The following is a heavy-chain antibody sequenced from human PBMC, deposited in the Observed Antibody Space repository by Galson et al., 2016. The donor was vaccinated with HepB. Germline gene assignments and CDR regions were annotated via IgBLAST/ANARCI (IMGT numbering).Heavy chain of an antibody. J-gene: IGHJ4*02. CDR1: GYRFSSYW. V-gene: IGHV5-51*01. CDR2: IYPSDSDT. CDR3: ARLRFGETFFDY. Sequence: QSGAEVKQPGESLKISCKGSGYRFSSYWIAWVRQMPGKGLEWMGIIYPSDSDTTYSPSFQGHVTMSADKSISTASLQWSSLKASDTATYYSARLRFGETFFDYWGQGTLVTVSS. D-gene: IGHD3-10*01.